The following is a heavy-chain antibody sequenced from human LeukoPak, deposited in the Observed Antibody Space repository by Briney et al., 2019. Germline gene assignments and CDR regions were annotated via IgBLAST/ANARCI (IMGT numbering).Heavy chain of an antibody. D-gene: IGHD6-19*01. Sequence: SVKVSCKASGGTFSSYAISWVRQAPGQGLEWMGRIIPILGIANYAQKFQGRVTITADKSTSTAYMELSSLRSEDTAVYYCARAGYSSGPIDYWGQGTLVTVSS. J-gene: IGHJ4*02. V-gene: IGHV1-69*04. CDR1: GGTFSSYA. CDR2: IIPILGIA. CDR3: ARAGYSSGPIDY.